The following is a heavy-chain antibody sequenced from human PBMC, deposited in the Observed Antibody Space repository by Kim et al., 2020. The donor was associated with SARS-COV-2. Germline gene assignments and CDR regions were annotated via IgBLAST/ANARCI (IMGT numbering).Heavy chain of an antibody. Sequence: SVKVSCKASGFTFTSSAVQWVRQARGQRLEWIGWIVVGSGNTNYAQKFQERVTITRDMSTSTAYMELSSLRSEDTAVYYCAATRDPLKYFQHWGQGTLVTVSS. J-gene: IGHJ1*01. V-gene: IGHV1-58*01. CDR3: AATRDPLKYFQH. CDR2: IVVGSGNT. CDR1: GFTFTSSA.